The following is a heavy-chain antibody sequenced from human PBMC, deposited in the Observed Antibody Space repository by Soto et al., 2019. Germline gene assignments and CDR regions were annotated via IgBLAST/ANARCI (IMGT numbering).Heavy chain of an antibody. D-gene: IGHD6-19*01. V-gene: IGHV3-74*01. J-gene: IGHJ4*02. CDR2: ISSDGSST. CDR1: GFTFSSCW. Sequence: GGSLRLSCAASGFTFSSCWMHWVRQAPGKGLVWVSRISSDGSSTNYADSVKGRFTISRDNAKNTLYLQMNNLRAEDTAVYYCASLYSSAWARDYWGQGTLVTVSS. CDR3: ASLYSSAWARDY.